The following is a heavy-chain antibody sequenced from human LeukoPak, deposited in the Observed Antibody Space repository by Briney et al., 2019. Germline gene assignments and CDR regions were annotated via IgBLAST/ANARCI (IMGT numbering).Heavy chain of an antibody. Sequence: PSETLSLTCAVYGGSFSGYYWSWIRQPPGKGLEWIGEINHSGSTNYNPSLKSRVTISVDTSKNQFSLKLSSVTAADTAVYYCARAWDTAMEFDYWGQETLVTVSS. V-gene: IGHV4-34*01. CDR2: INHSGST. D-gene: IGHD5-18*01. J-gene: IGHJ4*02. CDR3: ARAWDTAMEFDY. CDR1: GGSFSGYY.